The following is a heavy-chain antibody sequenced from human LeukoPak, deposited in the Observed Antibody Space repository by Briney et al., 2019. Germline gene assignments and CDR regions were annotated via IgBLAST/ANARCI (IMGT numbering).Heavy chain of an antibody. V-gene: IGHV3-7*03. CDR3: TRSVVANWGIFEY. CDR2: IKQDGSEK. CDR1: GFTFSSYW. D-gene: IGHD2-2*01. J-gene: IGHJ4*02. Sequence: GGSLRLSCAASGFTFSSYWMSWVRQAPGKGLEWVANIKQDGSEKYYVDSVKGRFTISRDNAKNSLYLQMNSLRAEDTAVYYCTRSVVANWGIFEYWGQGTLVTVSS.